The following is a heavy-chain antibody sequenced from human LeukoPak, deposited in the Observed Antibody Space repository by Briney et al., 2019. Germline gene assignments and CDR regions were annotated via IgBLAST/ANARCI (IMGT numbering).Heavy chain of an antibody. CDR2: LSAGGGST. V-gene: IGHV3-23*01. CDR3: AKGRAVGESYYDY. J-gene: IGHJ4*02. CDR1: GFTFSNYA. D-gene: IGHD1-26*01. Sequence: PGGSLRLSCAAPGFTFSNYAMRWVRQAPGKGLEWVSTLSAGGGSTYYADSVKGRFTISRDNSKNTLFLQMSSLRAEDTAVYYCAKGRAVGESYYDYWGQGTLVTVSS.